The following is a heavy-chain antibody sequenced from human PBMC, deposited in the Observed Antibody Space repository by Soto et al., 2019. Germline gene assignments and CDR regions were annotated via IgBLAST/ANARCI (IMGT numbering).Heavy chain of an antibody. Sequence: ASVKVSCKASGYTFTSYGISWVRQAPGQGLEWMGWISAYNGNTNYAQKLQGRVTMTTDTSTSTANLELRSLRADDTAVYYCAILCDAEAFDIWGQGTMVTVSS. V-gene: IGHV1-18*01. CDR2: ISAYNGNT. D-gene: IGHD2-21*01. CDR3: AILCDAEAFDI. CDR1: GYTFTSYG. J-gene: IGHJ3*02.